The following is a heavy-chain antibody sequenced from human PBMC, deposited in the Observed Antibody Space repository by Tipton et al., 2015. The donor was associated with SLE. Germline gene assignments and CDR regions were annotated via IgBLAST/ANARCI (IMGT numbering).Heavy chain of an antibody. J-gene: IGHJ2*01. Sequence: TLSLTCTVSGGSISSYYWSWIRQPPGKGLEWIGEINHSGSTNYNPSLKSRVTISVDTSKNQFSLKLSSVTAADTAVYYCARRRGQQLVRGWYFDLWGRGTLVTVSS. CDR1: GGSISSYY. D-gene: IGHD6-13*01. V-gene: IGHV4-34*01. CDR2: INHSGST. CDR3: ARRRGQQLVRGWYFDL.